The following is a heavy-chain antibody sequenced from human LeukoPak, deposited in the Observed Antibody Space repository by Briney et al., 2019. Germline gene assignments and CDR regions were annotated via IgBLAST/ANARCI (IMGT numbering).Heavy chain of an antibody. CDR3: ARFKWDSSGYYSDY. CDR1: GGTFTSYA. Sequence: SVKVSCKASGGTFTSYAISWVRQAPGQGLEWMGRINPIIGTANYAQKFQGRVTITTDESTSTAYMELSSLRSEDTAVYYCARFKWDSSGYYSDYWGQGTLVTVSS. J-gene: IGHJ4*02. D-gene: IGHD3-22*01. CDR2: INPIIGTA. V-gene: IGHV1-69*05.